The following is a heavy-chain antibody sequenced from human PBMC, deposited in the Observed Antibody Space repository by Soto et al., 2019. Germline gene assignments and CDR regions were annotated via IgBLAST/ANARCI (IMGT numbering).Heavy chain of an antibody. D-gene: IGHD6-13*01. CDR3: ARDVAAADY. CDR1: GYTFTSYA. V-gene: IGHV1-3*05. J-gene: IGHJ4*02. CDR2: INDGNGNR. Sequence: QVQLVQSGAEEKKPGASVKVSCKASGYTFTSYAMHWVRKAPGQRLEWMGWINDGNGNRKYSEKFQGRVTITRDTSASSAYMELSSLRSEDTAVYYCARDVAAADYWGQGTLVTVSS.